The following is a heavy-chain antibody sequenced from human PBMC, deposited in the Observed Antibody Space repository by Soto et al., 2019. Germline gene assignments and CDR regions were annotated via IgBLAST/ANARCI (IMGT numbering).Heavy chain of an antibody. CDR3: ARDLENRFLEWHPYPDYGMDV. J-gene: IGHJ6*02. CDR1: GFTFSSYA. Sequence: GGSLRLSCAASGFTFSSYAMHWVRQAPGKGLEWVAVISYDGSNKYYADSVKGRFTISRDNSKNTLYLQMNSLRAEDTAVYYCARDLENRFLEWHPYPDYGMDVWGQGTTVTVSS. CDR2: ISYDGSNK. D-gene: IGHD3-3*01. V-gene: IGHV3-30-3*01.